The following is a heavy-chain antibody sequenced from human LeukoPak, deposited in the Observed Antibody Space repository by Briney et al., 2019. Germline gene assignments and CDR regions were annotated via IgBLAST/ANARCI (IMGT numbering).Heavy chain of an antibody. CDR3: TTDDLRVRAFDI. J-gene: IGHJ3*02. Sequence: GGSLRLSCVASGFTFSNAWMSWVRQAPGKGLEWVGRIKSTTDGGTTDYAAPVKGRFTISRDDSKNTLYLEMNSLKTEDTAVYYCTTDDLRVRAFDIWGQGTVVTVSS. CDR2: IKSTTDGGTT. V-gene: IGHV3-15*01. CDR1: GFTFSNAW. D-gene: IGHD2-21*01.